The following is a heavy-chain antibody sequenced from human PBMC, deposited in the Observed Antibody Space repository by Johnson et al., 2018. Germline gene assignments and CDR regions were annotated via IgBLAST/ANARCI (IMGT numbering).Heavy chain of an antibody. CDR2: ISYDGSNK. CDR3: AKDLVSSSVPYYYYYGMDV. D-gene: IGHD6-6*01. V-gene: IGHV3-30*18. Sequence: VQLVETGGGVVQPGRSLRLSCAASGFTFSSYGMHWVRQAPGKGLEWVAVISYDGSNKYYADSVKGRFTISRDNSKNTLYLQMNSLSAEDTAVDYCAKDLVSSSVPYYYYYGMDVWGQGTTVTVSS. CDR1: GFTFSSYG. J-gene: IGHJ6*02.